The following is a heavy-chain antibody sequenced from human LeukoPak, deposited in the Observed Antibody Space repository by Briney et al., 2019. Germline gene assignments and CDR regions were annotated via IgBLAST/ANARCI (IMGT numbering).Heavy chain of an antibody. CDR1: GFTFSDYY. V-gene: IGHV3-11*04. Sequence: PGGSLRLSCAASGFTFSDYYMSWIRQAPGKGLEWVSYISSSGSTIYYADSVKGRFTISRDNAKNSLYLQMNSLRAEDTAVYYCAKVDSGSYARKASYYFDYWGQGTLVTVSS. CDR2: ISSSGSTI. J-gene: IGHJ4*02. CDR3: AKVDSGSYARKASYYFDY. D-gene: IGHD2-2*01.